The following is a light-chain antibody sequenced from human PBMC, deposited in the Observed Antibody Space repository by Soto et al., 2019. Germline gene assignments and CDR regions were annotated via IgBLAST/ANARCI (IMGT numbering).Light chain of an antibody. V-gene: IGLV2-14*01. CDR3: TSYTSDSTYV. Sequence: QSVLTQPASVSGSPGQSTPISCTGTSTDVGRYNYVSWYQQHPGKAPKLMVYDVSNRPSWVSNRFSGSKSGITASLTISGLQAEDEADYYCTSYTSDSTYVFGTGTKVTVL. CDR2: DVS. J-gene: IGLJ1*01. CDR1: STDVGRYNY.